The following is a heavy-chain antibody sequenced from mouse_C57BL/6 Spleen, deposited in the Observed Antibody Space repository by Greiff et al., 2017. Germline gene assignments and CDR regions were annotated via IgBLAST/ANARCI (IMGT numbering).Heavy chain of an antibody. CDR3: AREGEHYYGSSWGDY. CDR1: GYTFTSYD. Sequence: QVQRKQSGPELVKPGASVKLSCKASGYTFTSYDINWVKQRPGQGLEWIGWIYPRDGSTKYNEKFKGKATLTVDTSSSTAYMELHSLTSEDSAVYFCAREGEHYYGSSWGDYWGQGTSVTVSS. J-gene: IGHJ4*01. D-gene: IGHD1-1*01. V-gene: IGHV1-85*01. CDR2: IYPRDGST.